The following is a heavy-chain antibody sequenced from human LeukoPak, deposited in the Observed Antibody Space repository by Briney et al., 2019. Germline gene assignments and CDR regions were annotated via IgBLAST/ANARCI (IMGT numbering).Heavy chain of an antibody. CDR3: ARGPYYYNYMDV. CDR1: GYTFPRYY. CDR2: MNPNCGST. Sequence: ASVKVSCQSSGYTFPRYYMHWVRQAPGQGVEWMGIMNPNCGSTSYPQKLQDRVTITRHKSTSTAYMEVSSLRSADTAVYYCARGPYYYNYMDVWGKGTTVTISS. V-gene: IGHV1-46*01. J-gene: IGHJ6*03.